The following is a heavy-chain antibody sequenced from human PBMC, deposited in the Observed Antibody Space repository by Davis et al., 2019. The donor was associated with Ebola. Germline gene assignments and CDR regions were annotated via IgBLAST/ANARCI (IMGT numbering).Heavy chain of an antibody. CDR3: ARITGTISHYYYGMDV. CDR1: GGSISSGGYY. V-gene: IGHV4-31*03. D-gene: IGHD1-7*01. J-gene: IGHJ6*02. CDR2: IYYSGST. Sequence: MPSETLSLTCTVSGGSISSGGYYWSWIRQHPGKGLEWIGYIYYSGSTYYNPSLKSRVTISVDTSKNQFSLKLSSVTAADTAVYYCARITGTISHYYYGMDVWGQGTTVTVSS.